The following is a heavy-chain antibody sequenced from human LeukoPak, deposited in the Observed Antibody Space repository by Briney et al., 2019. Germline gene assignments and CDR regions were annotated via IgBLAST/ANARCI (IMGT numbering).Heavy chain of an antibody. V-gene: IGHV3-23*01. CDR2: ISGSGGST. CDR1: GFTFSSYA. J-gene: IGHJ4*02. D-gene: IGHD5-12*01. Sequence: PGGSLRLSCAASGFTFSSYAMSCVRQAPGKGLEWVSAISGSGGSTYYADSVKGRFTISRDNSKNTLYLQMNSLRAEDTAVYYCAKDEDIVATICCDYWGQGTLVTVSS. CDR3: AKDEDIVATICCDY.